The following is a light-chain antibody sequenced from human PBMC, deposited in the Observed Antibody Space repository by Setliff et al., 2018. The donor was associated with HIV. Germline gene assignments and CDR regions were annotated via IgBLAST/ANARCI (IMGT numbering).Light chain of an antibody. V-gene: IGKV3-15*01. CDR3: QQYNNWPQT. J-gene: IGKJ1*01. CDR2: GAS. Sequence: EIVMTQSPATLSVSPGERATLSCRASQSVSSNLAWYQQKPGQAPGLLIYGASTRATGIPARFSGSGSGTEFTLIISSLQSEDFAVYYCQQYNNWPQTFGQGTKV. CDR1: QSVSSN.